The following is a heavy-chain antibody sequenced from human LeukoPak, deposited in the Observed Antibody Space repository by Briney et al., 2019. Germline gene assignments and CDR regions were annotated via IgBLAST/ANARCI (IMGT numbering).Heavy chain of an antibody. J-gene: IGHJ4*02. Sequence: PGGSLRLSCAASGFILSSYTMNWVRQAPGKGLEWVSSISSSGTYMNYADSVKGRFTISRDYAKNLLFLQMNSLRDDDDTAVYYCARDAGAHSSAWYADCWGQGTLVTVSS. CDR3: ARDAGAHSSAWYADC. CDR2: ISSSGTYM. CDR1: GFILSSYT. D-gene: IGHD6-13*01. V-gene: IGHV3-21*01.